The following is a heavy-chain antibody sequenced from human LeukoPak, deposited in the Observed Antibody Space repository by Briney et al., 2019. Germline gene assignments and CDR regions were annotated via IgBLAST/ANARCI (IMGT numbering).Heavy chain of an antibody. D-gene: IGHD4-17*01. Sequence: SVKVSCKASGGTFSSYTISWVRQAPGQGLEWMGRIIPILSIANYAQKFQGRVTITADKSTSTAYMELSSLRSEDTAVYYCARDHYGDYEFDYWGQGTLVTVSS. CDR1: GGTFSSYT. CDR2: IIPILSIA. J-gene: IGHJ4*02. CDR3: ARDHYGDYEFDY. V-gene: IGHV1-69*04.